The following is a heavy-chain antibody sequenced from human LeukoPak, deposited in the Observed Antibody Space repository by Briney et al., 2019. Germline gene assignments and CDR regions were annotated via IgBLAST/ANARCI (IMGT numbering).Heavy chain of an antibody. CDR1: GYSFTSYW. Sequence: GESLKISCKGSGYSFTSYWIGWVRQMPGKGLEWMGIIYPGDSDTRYSPSFQGQVTISADKSISTAYLQWSSLKASDTAMYYSARPITGWTTGWAVDIWGQGTMVTVSS. J-gene: IGHJ3*02. CDR3: ARPITGWTTGWAVDI. D-gene: IGHD3-9*01. CDR2: IYPGDSDT. V-gene: IGHV5-51*01.